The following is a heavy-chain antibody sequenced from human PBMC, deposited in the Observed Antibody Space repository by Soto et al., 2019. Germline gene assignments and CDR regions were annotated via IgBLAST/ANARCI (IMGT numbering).Heavy chain of an antibody. CDR3: ARYKMGGSGSYYNAWFDP. CDR2: IYYTGSA. Sequence: SETLSLTCTVSGASVSSEDYYWSWIRQPPGQGPEWIAYIYYTGSAYYNPSLRSRVSMSVDTSRNQFSLMLTSVIAADTAVYYCARYKMGGSGSYYNAWFDPRGQGLLVTVSS. V-gene: IGHV4-30-4*01. J-gene: IGHJ5*02. D-gene: IGHD3-10*01. CDR1: GASVSSEDYY.